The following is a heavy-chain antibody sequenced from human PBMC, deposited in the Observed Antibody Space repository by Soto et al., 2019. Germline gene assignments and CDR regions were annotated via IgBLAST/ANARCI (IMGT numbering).Heavy chain of an antibody. J-gene: IGHJ4*02. V-gene: IGHV3-21*01. CDR2: ITSSGSFI. CDR1: GFTFSNST. D-gene: IGHD3-22*01. Sequence: VGSLRLSCAASGFTFSNSTMNWVRQAPGKGLEWVACITSSGSFIYYADSMKGRFTISRDDAKKSLYLQMNSLRAEDTAVYYCARVPAASDRTAFYYASKFFYFDYWGRGTQVTVSS. CDR3: ARVPAASDRTAFYYASKFFYFDY.